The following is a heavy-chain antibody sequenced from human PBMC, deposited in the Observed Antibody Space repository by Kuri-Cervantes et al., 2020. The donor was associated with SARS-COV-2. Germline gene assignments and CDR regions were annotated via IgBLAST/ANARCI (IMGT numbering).Heavy chain of an antibody. J-gene: IGHJ4*02. V-gene: IGHV1-3*01. D-gene: IGHD3-10*01. CDR3: ARDHYWFGRLKPYYFDY. Sequence: ASVKVSCKASGYTFTSYAMHWVRQAPGQRLEWMGWINAGNGNTKYSQKFQGRVTITRDASASTAYMELSSLRSEDTAVYYCARDHYWFGRLKPYYFDYWGQGTLVPSPQ. CDR2: INAGNGNT. CDR1: GYTFTSYA.